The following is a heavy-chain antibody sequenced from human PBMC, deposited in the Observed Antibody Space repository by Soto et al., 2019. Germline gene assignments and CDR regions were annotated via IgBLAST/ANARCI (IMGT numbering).Heavy chain of an antibody. CDR3: ARDQRRDYDFWSGYSQGFDY. V-gene: IGHV1-3*01. Sequence: QVQLVQSGSEVKKPGASVKVSCKASGYTFTSYAMHWVRQAPGQRLEWMGWINAGNGNTKSSQKFKGRVTITRDTSASTAYMELSSLRSEDTAVYYCARDQRRDYDFWSGYSQGFDYWGQGTLVTVSS. CDR1: GYTFTSYA. J-gene: IGHJ4*02. D-gene: IGHD3-3*01. CDR2: INAGNGNT.